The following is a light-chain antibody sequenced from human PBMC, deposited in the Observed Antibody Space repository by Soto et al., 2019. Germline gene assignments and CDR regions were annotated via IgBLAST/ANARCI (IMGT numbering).Light chain of an antibody. Sequence: DIQMTQFPSTLSVSIGERVTITCRASQTISSWLAWYQQKPGKAPKLLIYKASSLETGVPSRFSGSGSGTEFTLTISSLQPDDFATYYCQQYNSYSPYTFGQGTRLEIK. V-gene: IGKV1-5*03. CDR1: QTISSW. CDR2: KAS. J-gene: IGKJ2*01. CDR3: QQYNSYSPYT.